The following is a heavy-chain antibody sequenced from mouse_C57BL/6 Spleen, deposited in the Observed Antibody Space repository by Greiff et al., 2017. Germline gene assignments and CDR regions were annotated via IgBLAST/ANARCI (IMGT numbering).Heavy chain of an antibody. J-gene: IGHJ2*01. CDR2: ISSGGDYI. Sequence: DVQLVESGEGLVKPGGSLKLSCAASGFTFSSYAMSWVRQTPEKRLEWVAYISSGGDYIYYADTVKGRFTISRDNARNTLYLQMSSLKSEDTAMYYRTRAALYYDYDGYYFDYWGQGTTLTVSS. CDR3: TRAALYYDYDGYYFDY. D-gene: IGHD2-4*01. V-gene: IGHV5-9-1*02. CDR1: GFTFSSYA.